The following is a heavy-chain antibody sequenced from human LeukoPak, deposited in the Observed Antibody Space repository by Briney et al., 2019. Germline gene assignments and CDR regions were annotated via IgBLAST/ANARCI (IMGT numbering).Heavy chain of an antibody. J-gene: IGHJ4*02. CDR1: GFTFSSYA. CDR3: AKGPYCSSTSCYVPFDY. V-gene: IGHV3-23*01. Sequence: GGSQRLSCAASGFTFSSYAMSWIRQAPGKGLEWVSAISGSGGSTYYADSVKGRFTISRDNSKNTLYLQMNSLRAEDTAVYYCAKGPYCSSTSCYVPFDYWGQGTLVTVSS. CDR2: ISGSGGST. D-gene: IGHD2-2*01.